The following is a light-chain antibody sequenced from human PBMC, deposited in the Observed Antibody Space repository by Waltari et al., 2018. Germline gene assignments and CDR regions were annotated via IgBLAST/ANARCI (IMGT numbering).Light chain of an antibody. V-gene: IGKV3-20*01. J-gene: IGKJ1*01. CDR1: QSVSRA. Sequence: SCRASQSVSRALTWYQHKPGQAPRLLIYGASTRAPGIPDRFSGSGSGTDFSLTISRLEPDDFAVYYCQHYLRLPVTFGQGTTVEV. CDR3: QHYLRLPVT. CDR2: GAS.